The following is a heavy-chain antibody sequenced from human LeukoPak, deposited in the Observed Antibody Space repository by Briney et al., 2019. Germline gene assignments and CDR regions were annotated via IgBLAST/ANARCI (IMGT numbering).Heavy chain of an antibody. CDR2: IIPILGIA. V-gene: IGHV1-69*04. CDR1: GGTFSSYA. Sequence: SVKVSCKASGGTFSSYAISWVRQAPGQGLEWMGRIIPILGIANYAQKFQGRVTITADKSTSTAYMELSSLRSEDTAVYYCARDGGVRYFDWHACLSWGQGTLVTVSS. D-gene: IGHD3-9*01. CDR3: ARDGGVRYFDWHACLS. J-gene: IGHJ5*02.